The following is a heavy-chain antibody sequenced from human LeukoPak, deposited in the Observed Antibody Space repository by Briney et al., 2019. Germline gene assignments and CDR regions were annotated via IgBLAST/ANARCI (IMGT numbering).Heavy chain of an antibody. V-gene: IGHV4-4*07. CDR1: GGSISNYY. J-gene: IGHJ4*02. D-gene: IGHD2/OR15-2a*01. CDR2: IYASGST. Sequence: PSETLSLTCSVSGGSISNYYWNWLLQPAGKGLEWIGRIYASGSTNYNPSLKSRVTISMDKSKNHFSLNLKSVTAADTAFYYCARDFYGDDGHHPFDYWGQGIQVTVSS. CDR3: ARDFYGDDGHHPFDY.